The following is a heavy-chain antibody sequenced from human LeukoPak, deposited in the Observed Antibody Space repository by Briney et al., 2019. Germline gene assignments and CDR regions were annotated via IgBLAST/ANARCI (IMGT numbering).Heavy chain of an antibody. Sequence: WASVKVSCKASGSIFTNYAINWVRQAPGQGLEWMGWISGYNGNTSYAQKFQGRVTMTTYISTTTVYMDLRSLRSDDTAMYYCTRVRLGGRDTMIGFDVFDIWGQGTMVTVSS. V-gene: IGHV1-18*01. D-gene: IGHD3-10*02. CDR3: TRVRLGGRDTMIGFDVFDI. J-gene: IGHJ3*02. CDR2: ISGYNGNT. CDR1: GSIFTNYA.